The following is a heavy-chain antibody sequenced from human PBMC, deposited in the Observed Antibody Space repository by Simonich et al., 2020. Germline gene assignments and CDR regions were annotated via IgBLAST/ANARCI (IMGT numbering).Heavy chain of an antibody. CDR3: ARDRAARYYYYYYMDV. V-gene: IGHV1-2*06. CDR1: GYTINGYY. J-gene: IGHJ6*03. CDR2: VNPNRGGT. D-gene: IGHD6-6*01. Sequence: QVQLVQSGAEVQKPGASVKVSCKAAGYTINGYYMHWVRQAPGQGVGWNGRVNPNRGGTNYAQKFQGRVTRTRNTSISTAYMELSRLRSDDTAVYYCARDRAARYYYYYYMDVWGKGTTVTVSS.